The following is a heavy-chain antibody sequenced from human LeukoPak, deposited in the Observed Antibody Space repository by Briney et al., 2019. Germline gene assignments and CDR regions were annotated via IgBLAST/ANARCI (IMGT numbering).Heavy chain of an antibody. CDR2: IYISGNT. D-gene: IGHD2-15*01. J-gene: IGHJ5*02. Sequence: PSQTLSLTCTVSGDSISSDTYYWTWIRQPAGRGLEWIGRIYISGNTNYNPSLKSRVTISVDTSKNQFSLNLNSVTAADTAVYYCGGTRRYCSGGSCYNWFDPWGQGTQVTVSS. CDR1: GDSISSDTYY. CDR3: GGTRRYCSGGSCYNWFDP. V-gene: IGHV4-61*02.